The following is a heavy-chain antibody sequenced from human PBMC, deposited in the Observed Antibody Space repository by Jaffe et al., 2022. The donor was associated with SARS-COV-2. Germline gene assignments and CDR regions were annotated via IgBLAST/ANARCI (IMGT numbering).Heavy chain of an antibody. Sequence: QVQFVQSGAEVKQPGASVKVSCKASGHTFTSYDMHWLRQAPGQRLEWMGWINAANGNTEYSLKFQGRVTISRDTAASTAYMELSSLTSEDTAKYYCASRPPGWSGASRPLDYWGQGTLVTVSS. CDR3: ASRPPGWSGASRPLDY. CDR2: INAANGNT. V-gene: IGHV1-3*01. J-gene: IGHJ4*02. D-gene: IGHD2-15*01. CDR1: GHTFTSYD.